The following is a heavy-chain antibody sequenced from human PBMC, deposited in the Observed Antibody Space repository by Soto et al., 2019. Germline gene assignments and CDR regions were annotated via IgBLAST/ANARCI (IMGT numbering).Heavy chain of an antibody. V-gene: IGHV3-9*01. CDR2: ISWNSGSI. Sequence: SLRLSCAASGFAFDDYAMHWVRQAPGKGLEWVSGISWNSGSIGYADSVKGRFTISRDNAKNSLYLQMNSLRPEDTALYYCAKESGYDSSGYYFDYWGQGTLVTVSS. CDR3: AKESGYDSSGYYFDY. CDR1: GFAFDDYA. J-gene: IGHJ4*02. D-gene: IGHD3-22*01.